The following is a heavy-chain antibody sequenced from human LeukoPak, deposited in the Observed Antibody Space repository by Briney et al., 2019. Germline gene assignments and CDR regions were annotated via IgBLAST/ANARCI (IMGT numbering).Heavy chain of an antibody. Sequence: SETLSLTCTVSGSSINNNYWTWIRQPPGKGLEWIGHIYSTGSPNCNPSLKNRVLISGDTSKNQISLKLASVTAADTAVYFCARHRDYDTWGQGCLVAVSS. J-gene: IGHJ4*01. CDR3: ARHRDYDT. D-gene: IGHD3-16*01. V-gene: IGHV4-59*08. CDR1: GSSINNNY. CDR2: IYSTGSP.